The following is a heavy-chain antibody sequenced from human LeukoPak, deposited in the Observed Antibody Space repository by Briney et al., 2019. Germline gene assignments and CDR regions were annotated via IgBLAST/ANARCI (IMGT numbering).Heavy chain of an antibody. Sequence: GGSLRLSCAASRFTFDDYAMHWVRQAPGKGLEWVSLISGDGGNTYYADSVKGRFTISRDNSKNSLYLQMNSLRTEDTALYYCAKDHYDFWSGYNWFDPWGQGTLVTVSS. CDR2: ISGDGGNT. CDR1: RFTFDDYA. D-gene: IGHD3-3*01. J-gene: IGHJ5*02. CDR3: AKDHYDFWSGYNWFDP. V-gene: IGHV3-43*02.